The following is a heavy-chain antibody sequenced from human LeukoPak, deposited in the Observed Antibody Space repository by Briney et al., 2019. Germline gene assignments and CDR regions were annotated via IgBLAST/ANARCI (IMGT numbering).Heavy chain of an antibody. D-gene: IGHD6-13*01. CDR1: GFTFSSYS. CDR2: ISSSSSYI. J-gene: IGHJ6*03. V-gene: IGHV3-21*01. Sequence: GGSLRLSCAASGFTFSSYSMNWVHQAPGKGLEWVSSISSSSSYIYYADSVKGRFTISRDNAKNSLYLQMNSLRAEDTAVYYCARVAAAGDNYYYYYMDVWGQGTMVTVSS. CDR3: ARVAAAGDNYYYYYMDV.